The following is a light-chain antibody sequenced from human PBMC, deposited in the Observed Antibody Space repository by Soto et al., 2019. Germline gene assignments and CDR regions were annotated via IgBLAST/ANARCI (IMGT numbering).Light chain of an antibody. CDR2: DAS. CDR3: QQHNDYAT. V-gene: IGKV1-5*01. Sequence: DFQMTQSPHTLSASVGDRVTLTCRTSQSIGGWLAWYQQRPGKAPKLLIYDASTLASGVPSRFTGSGSGTHFTLTIDNLQPDDAATYYCQQHNDYATFGQGT. CDR1: QSIGGW. J-gene: IGKJ2*01.